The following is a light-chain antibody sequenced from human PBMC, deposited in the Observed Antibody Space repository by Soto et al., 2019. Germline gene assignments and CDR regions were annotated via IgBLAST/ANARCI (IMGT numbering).Light chain of an antibody. CDR3: GTWDSSLSAVV. J-gene: IGLJ2*01. V-gene: IGLV1-51*01. Sequence: QSVLTQPPSVSAAPGQKVTISCSGSSSNIGNNYVSWYQHLPGTAPKLLIYDNSKRPSGMPDRFSGSKSGASATLGITGLQTGDEADYYCGTWDSSLSAVVFGGGTKLTVL. CDR1: SSNIGNNY. CDR2: DNS.